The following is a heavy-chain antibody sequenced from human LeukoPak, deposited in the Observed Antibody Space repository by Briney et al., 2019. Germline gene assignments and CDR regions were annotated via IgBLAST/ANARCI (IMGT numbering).Heavy chain of an antibody. V-gene: IGHV3-23*01. CDR2: ISGSGGST. Sequence: GGSLRLSCAASGFTSSSYAMSWVRQAPGKGLEWVSAISGSGGSTYYADSVKGRFTISRDNSKNTLYLQMNSLRAEDTAVYYCAKDRVSSSWYTRTDNWFGPWGQGTLVTVSS. J-gene: IGHJ5*02. CDR1: GFTSSSYA. D-gene: IGHD6-13*01. CDR3: AKDRVSSSWYTRTDNWFGP.